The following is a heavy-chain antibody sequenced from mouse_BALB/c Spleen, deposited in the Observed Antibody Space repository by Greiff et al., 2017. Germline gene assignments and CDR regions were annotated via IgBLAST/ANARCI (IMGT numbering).Heavy chain of an antibody. CDR1: GFTFSDYY. V-gene: IGHV5-4*02. CDR2: ISDGGSYT. J-gene: IGHJ4*01. D-gene: IGHD2-14*01. CDR3: ARRYSYAMDY. Sequence: EVHLVESGGGLVKPGGSLKLSCAASGFTFSDYYMYWVRQTPEKRLEWVATISDGGSYTYYPDSVKGRFTISRDNAKNNLYLQMSSLKSEDTAMYYCARRYSYAMDYWGQGTSVTVSS.